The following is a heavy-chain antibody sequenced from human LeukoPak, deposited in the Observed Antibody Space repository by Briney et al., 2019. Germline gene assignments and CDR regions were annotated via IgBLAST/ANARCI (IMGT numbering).Heavy chain of an antibody. CDR3: ARQTRDGSGSRGYSFDF. J-gene: IGHJ4*02. V-gene: IGHV5-51*01. CDR2: IYPGDSGT. CDR1: GYIFTHNW. Sequence: HGESLKISCKGSGYIFTHNWIGWVRQMPGKGLEWMGIIYPGDSGTRYSPSFEGQVTISVDKSISTAYLQWSSLKASDTAMYYCARQTRDGSGSRGYSFDFWGQGTLVTVSS. D-gene: IGHD3-10*01.